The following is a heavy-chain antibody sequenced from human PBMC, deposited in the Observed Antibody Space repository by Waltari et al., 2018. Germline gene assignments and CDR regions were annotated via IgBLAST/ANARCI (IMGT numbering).Heavy chain of an antibody. CDR3: AKDLYYYDSSVFDY. Sequence: EVQLVESGGGLVQPGRSLRLSCAASGFTFDDYAMYWVRQAPGKGLEWVPGITRSSGRIGYADSVKGRFTISRDNAKKSLYLQMNSLRAEDTALYYCAKDLYYYDSSVFDYWGQGTLVTVSS. CDR2: ITRSSGRI. D-gene: IGHD3-22*01. J-gene: IGHJ4*02. V-gene: IGHV3-9*01. CDR1: GFTFDDYA.